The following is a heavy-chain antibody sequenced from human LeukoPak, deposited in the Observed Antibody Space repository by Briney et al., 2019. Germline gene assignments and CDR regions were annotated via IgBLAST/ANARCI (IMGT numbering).Heavy chain of an antibody. J-gene: IGHJ4*02. Sequence: GGCLRLSCAASGFTFSSYSMKWVRQAPGKGLEWVSSISSSSSYIYYADSVKGRFTISRDNAKNSLYLQMNSLRAEDTAVYYCARDRDLERVSSGYFDYWGQGTLVTVSS. CDR1: GFTFSSYS. V-gene: IGHV3-21*01. D-gene: IGHD6-19*01. CDR3: ARDRDLERVSSGYFDY. CDR2: ISSSSSYI.